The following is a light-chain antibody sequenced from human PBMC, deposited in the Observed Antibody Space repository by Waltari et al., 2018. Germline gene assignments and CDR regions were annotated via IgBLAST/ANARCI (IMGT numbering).Light chain of an antibody. Sequence: QLVVTQSPSASASLGASVKLTCTLSSGHSSNIIAWLHQQPEKGPRYLMQVNSDGSHSRGDEIPVRLSGSRSGAERYLTISSLHAEDEADYYCQTGGHGTWVFGGGTKLTVL. CDR1: SGHSSNI. CDR3: QTGGHGTWV. J-gene: IGLJ3*02. CDR2: VNSDGSH. V-gene: IGLV4-69*01.